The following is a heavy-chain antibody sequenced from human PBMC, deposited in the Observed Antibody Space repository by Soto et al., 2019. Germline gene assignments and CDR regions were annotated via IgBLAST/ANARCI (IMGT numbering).Heavy chain of an antibody. D-gene: IGHD5-12*01. J-gene: IGHJ4*02. CDR3: ARERSGYVP. CDR2: INAGNGDT. CDR1: GIKYHTYA. Sequence: QVQLVQSGAEMKKPGASVKLSCKTSGIKYHTYAIHWVRQAPGQGLEWMVWINAGNGDTRYSQNFQGRVTLTRDTSASTVYMDLDSLKSEDTGVYYCARERSGYVPWGQGTLVTVSS. V-gene: IGHV1-3*01.